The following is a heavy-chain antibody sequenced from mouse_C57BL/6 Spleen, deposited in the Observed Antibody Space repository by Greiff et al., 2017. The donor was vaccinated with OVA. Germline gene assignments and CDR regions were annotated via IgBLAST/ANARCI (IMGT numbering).Heavy chain of an antibody. CDR3: ARRLITTVVATHYYAMDY. CDR1: GYTFTSYG. Sequence: QVHVKQSGAELARPGASVKLSCKASGYTFTSYGISWVKQRTGQGLEWIGEIYPRSGNTYYNEKFKGKATLTADKSSSTAYMELRSLTSEDSAVYFCARRLITTVVATHYYAMDYWGQGTSVTVSS. J-gene: IGHJ4*01. V-gene: IGHV1-81*01. CDR2: IYPRSGNT. D-gene: IGHD1-1*01.